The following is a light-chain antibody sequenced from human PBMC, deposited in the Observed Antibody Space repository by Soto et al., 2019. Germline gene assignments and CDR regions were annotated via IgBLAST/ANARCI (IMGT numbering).Light chain of an antibody. V-gene: IGLV2-11*01. CDR2: DVS. J-gene: IGLJ1*01. Sequence: QSVLTQPRSVSGSPGQSVTISCTGTRSDVGGYNYVSWYPHHPGKAPRLIIHDVSKRPSGVPDRFSGSKSGITASLTISGLLAEDEADYYCCSYTGRYTYVFGTGTKVTVL. CDR3: CSYTGRYTYV. CDR1: RSDVGGYNY.